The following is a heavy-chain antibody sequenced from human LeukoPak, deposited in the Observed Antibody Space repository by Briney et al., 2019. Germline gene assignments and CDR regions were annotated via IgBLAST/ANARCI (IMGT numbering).Heavy chain of an antibody. CDR1: GYTFTSYG. D-gene: IGHD2-2*02. CDR3: ARGDCSSTSCYTKDAFDI. Sequence: GASVKVSCKASGYTFTSYGISWVRQAPGQGLEWMGWISAYNGNTNYAQKLQGRVTMTRDTSISTAYMELSRLRSDDTAVYYCARGDCSSTSCYTKDAFDIWGQGTMVTVSS. J-gene: IGHJ3*02. V-gene: IGHV1-18*01. CDR2: ISAYNGNT.